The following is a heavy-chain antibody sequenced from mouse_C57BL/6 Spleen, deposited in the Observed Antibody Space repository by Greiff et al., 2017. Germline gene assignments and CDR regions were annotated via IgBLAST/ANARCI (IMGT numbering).Heavy chain of an antibody. CDR2: IHPNSGST. V-gene: IGHV1-64*01. J-gene: IGHJ2*01. CDR3: ASPYSSSFYYFDY. D-gene: IGHD1-1*01. Sequence: VQLQQSGAELVKPGASVKLSCKASGYTFTSYWMHWVKQRPGQGLEWIGMIHPNSGSTNYNEKFKSKATLTVDKSSSTAYMQLSSLTSEDSAVYYCASPYSSSFYYFDYWGQGTTLTVSS. CDR1: GYTFTSYW.